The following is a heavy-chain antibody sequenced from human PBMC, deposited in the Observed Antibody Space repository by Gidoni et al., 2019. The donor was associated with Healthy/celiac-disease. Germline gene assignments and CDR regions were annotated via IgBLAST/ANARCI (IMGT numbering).Heavy chain of an antibody. D-gene: IGHD6-13*01. Sequence: QVQLVESGGGLVKPGGSLRLSCAASGFPFSDYYMSWIRQAPGKGLEWVSYISSSSSYTNYADSVKGRFTISRDNAKNSLYLQMNSLRAEDTAVYYCARDSSPYDAFDIWGQGTMVTVSS. CDR3: ARDSSPYDAFDI. V-gene: IGHV3-11*06. J-gene: IGHJ3*02. CDR2: ISSSSSYT. CDR1: GFPFSDYY.